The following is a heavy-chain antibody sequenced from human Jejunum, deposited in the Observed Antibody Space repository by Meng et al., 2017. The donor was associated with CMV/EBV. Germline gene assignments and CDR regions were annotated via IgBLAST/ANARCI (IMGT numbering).Heavy chain of an antibody. Sequence: NWVRQAPGKGLEWVSSISISGYRYYADSVKGRFTISRDNAKNSLYLQMNTLRADDTAIYYCASAMRTGYCSATYCRGHFFDYWGQGTPVTVSS. V-gene: IGHV3-69-1*02. CDR3: ASAMRTGYCSATYCRGHFFDY. J-gene: IGHJ4*02. D-gene: IGHD2-15*01. CDR2: ISISGYR.